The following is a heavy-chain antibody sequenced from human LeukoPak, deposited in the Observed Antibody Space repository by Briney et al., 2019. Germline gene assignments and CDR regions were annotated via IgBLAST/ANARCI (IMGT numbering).Heavy chain of an antibody. J-gene: IGHJ4*02. CDR1: GFTFSSYW. CDR3: ARDSVATIFHPFDY. CDR2: INSDGSST. Sequence: TGGSLRLSCAASGFTFSSYWMHWVRQAPGKGLVWVSRINSDGSSTSYADSVKGRFTISRDNAKNTLYLQMNSLRAEDTAVYYCARDSVATIFHPFDYWGQGTLVTASS. V-gene: IGHV3-74*01. D-gene: IGHD5-12*01.